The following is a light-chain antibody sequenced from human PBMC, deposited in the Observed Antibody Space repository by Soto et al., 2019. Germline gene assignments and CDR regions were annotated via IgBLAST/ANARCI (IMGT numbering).Light chain of an antibody. CDR1: QSITNY. J-gene: IGKJ4*01. CDR3: QQRVNWPRFT. Sequence: DIVLTQSPATLSLSPGERATLSCRASQSITNYLAWYQQKPGQAPRLLIYDASNRATGIPARFSGSGSGTDFTLTISSLEPEDFAVYYCQQRVNWPRFTFGGGTKVEI. V-gene: IGKV3-11*01. CDR2: DAS.